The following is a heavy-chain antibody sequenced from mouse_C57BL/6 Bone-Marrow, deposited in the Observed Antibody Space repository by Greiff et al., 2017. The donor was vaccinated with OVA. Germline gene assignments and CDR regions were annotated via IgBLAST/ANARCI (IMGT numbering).Heavy chain of an antibody. J-gene: IGHJ2*01. CDR2: IYPGSCNP. Sequence: VQLPQSGPELVKPGASVKLSCKASGYTFTDYYINWVKQRPGQGLEWIGWIYPGSCNPKYNEKFKGKATLTVATSSSTADMQLSSLTSEDSAVYFGAREATVVATDYFDYWGQGTTLTVSS. D-gene: IGHD1-1*01. CDR3: AREATVVATDYFDY. V-gene: IGHV1-84*01. CDR1: GYTFTDYY.